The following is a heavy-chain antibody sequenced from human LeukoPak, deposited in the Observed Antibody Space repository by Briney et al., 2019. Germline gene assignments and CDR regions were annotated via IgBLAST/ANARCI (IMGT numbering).Heavy chain of an antibody. D-gene: IGHD4-11*01. V-gene: IGHV1-69*13. CDR3: ARGYSNLLASSSYYYYGMDV. Sequence: GASVKVSCKASGGTFSSYAISWVRQAPGQGLEWMGGIIPIFGTANYAQKFQGRVTITADESTSTAYMELSSLRSEDTAVYYCARGYSNLLASSSYYYYGMDVWGQGTTVTVSS. CDR2: IIPIFGTA. CDR1: GGTFSSYA. J-gene: IGHJ6*02.